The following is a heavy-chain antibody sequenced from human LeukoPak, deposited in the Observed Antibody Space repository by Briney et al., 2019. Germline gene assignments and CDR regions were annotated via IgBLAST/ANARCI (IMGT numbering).Heavy chain of an antibody. CDR1: GFTFSNYG. D-gene: IGHD2-2*01. J-gene: IGHJ4*02. CDR3: ARDYCSTTSCLDY. V-gene: IGHV3-33*01. Sequence: GGSLRLSCAASGFTFSNYGMHWVRQAPGKGLEWVALIWYDGGYTYYADSVKGRFTISRDDSKNALYLQMNSLRAEDTAVYYCARDYCSTTSCLDYWGQGTLVTVSS. CDR2: IWYDGGYT.